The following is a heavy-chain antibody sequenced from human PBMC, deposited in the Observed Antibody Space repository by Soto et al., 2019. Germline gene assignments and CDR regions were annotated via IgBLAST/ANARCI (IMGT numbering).Heavy chain of an antibody. D-gene: IGHD6-13*01. Sequence: SETLSLTCTVSGGSISSYYWSWIRQPPGKGLEWIGYIYYSGSTNYNPSLKSRVTISVDTSKNQFSLKLSSVTAADTAVYYCARLAPGIAAAGTEGWFDPWGQGTLVTVSS. CDR3: ARLAPGIAAAGTEGWFDP. CDR2: IYYSGST. CDR1: GGSISSYY. J-gene: IGHJ5*02. V-gene: IGHV4-59*01.